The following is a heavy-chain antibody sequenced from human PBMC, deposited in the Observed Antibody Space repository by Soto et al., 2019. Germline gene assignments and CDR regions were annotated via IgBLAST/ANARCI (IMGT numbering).Heavy chain of an antibody. D-gene: IGHD1-1*01. V-gene: IGHV3-21*01. CDR3: ATDQLSLLNYDY. J-gene: IGHJ4*02. CDR1: GFTFSSYS. Sequence: PGGSVRLSCAASGFTFSSYSMNWVRQAPGKGLEWVSTISSTSIYIYYADSVRGRFTISRDNAKNSLYLQMNSLRAEDTAVYFCATDQLSLLNYDYWGQGTLVTVSS. CDR2: ISSTSIYI.